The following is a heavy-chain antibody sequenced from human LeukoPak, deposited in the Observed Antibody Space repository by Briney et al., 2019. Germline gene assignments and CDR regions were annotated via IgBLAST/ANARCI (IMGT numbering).Heavy chain of an antibody. CDR2: MHYDGSNK. D-gene: IGHD3-3*01. CDR3: AKDGSIWDFWSGCPDY. CDR1: GFTFSSYG. V-gene: IGHV3-30*02. J-gene: IGHJ4*02. Sequence: GGSLRLSCAASGFTFSSYGMHWVRQAPGKGLEWVAFMHYDGSNKYYADSVKGRFTISRDNSKNTLYLQMNGLRAEDTAVYYCAKDGSIWDFWSGCPDYWGQGTLVTVPS.